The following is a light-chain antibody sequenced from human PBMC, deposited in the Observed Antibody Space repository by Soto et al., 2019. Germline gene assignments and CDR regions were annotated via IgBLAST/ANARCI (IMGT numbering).Light chain of an antibody. CDR1: QTISTY. Sequence: DIQMTQSPSSLSASVGDRVTITCRASQTISTYLNWYQQNPGKAPKLLIYAASTLQSGVPSRFNDSGTGTDFTLTISSLQPEDFATYYCQQSHGIPYTFGQGTKLEIK. J-gene: IGKJ2*01. CDR2: AAS. V-gene: IGKV1-39*01. CDR3: QQSHGIPYT.